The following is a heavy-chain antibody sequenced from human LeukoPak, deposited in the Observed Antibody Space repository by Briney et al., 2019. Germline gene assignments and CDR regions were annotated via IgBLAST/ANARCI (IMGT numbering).Heavy chain of an antibody. V-gene: IGHV3-21*01. CDR1: GVTFSSYS. CDR2: ISSSSSYI. J-gene: IGHJ4*02. CDR3: AREPLYYYDSSGYYPYYFDY. D-gene: IGHD3-22*01. Sequence: GASVRLSCAASGVTFSSYSMNWVRQAPGKGLEWVSSISSSSSYIYYADSVKGRFTISRDNAKNSLYLQMNSLRAEDTAVYYCAREPLYYYDSSGYYPYYFDYWGQGTLVTVSS.